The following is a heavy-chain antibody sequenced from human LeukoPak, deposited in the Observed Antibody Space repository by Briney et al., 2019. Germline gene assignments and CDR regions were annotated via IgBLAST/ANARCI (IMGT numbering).Heavy chain of an antibody. V-gene: IGHV1-69*04. CDR3: ARDPVGYCSGGSCPDAFDI. CDR1: GGTFSSYA. J-gene: IGHJ3*02. Sequence: ASVKVSCKAPGGTFSSYAISWVRQAPGQGLEWMGRIIPILGIANYAQKFQGRVTITADKSTSTAYMELSSLRSEDTAVYYCARDPVGYCSGGSCPDAFDIWGQGTMVTVSS. D-gene: IGHD2-15*01. CDR2: IIPILGIA.